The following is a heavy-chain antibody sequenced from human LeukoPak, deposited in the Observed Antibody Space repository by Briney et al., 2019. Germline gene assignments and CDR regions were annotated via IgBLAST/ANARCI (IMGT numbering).Heavy chain of an antibody. J-gene: IGHJ4*02. CDR3: ARDRGEYSTTWYYFDS. CDR2: ISAYNGNT. Sequence: GASVKVSCKAYGYTFTSYAINWVRQAPGQGLEWMGWISAYNGNTNYAQKLQGRVTMTTDSSTSTAYMDLRSLRSDDTAVYYCARDRGEYSTTWYYFDSWGQGTLVTVSS. CDR1: GYTFTSYA. V-gene: IGHV1-18*01. D-gene: IGHD6-6*01.